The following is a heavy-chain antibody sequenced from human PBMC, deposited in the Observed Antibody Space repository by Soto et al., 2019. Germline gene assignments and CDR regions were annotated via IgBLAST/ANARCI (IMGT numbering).Heavy chain of an antibody. CDR1: GYTFSSYG. CDR2: ISAYSGNT. J-gene: IGHJ5*02. D-gene: IGHD6-13*01. CDR3: ARTPSSSWYRWFDP. Sequence: QVQLVQSGAEVKKPGASVKVSCRASGYTFSSYGISWVRQAPGQGLEWMGWISAYSGNTNYAQKLQGRVTMTTDTSTSTGFKEARGLGTGGHAGEYCARTPSSSWYRWFDPWGQGTLVTVSS. V-gene: IGHV1-18*01.